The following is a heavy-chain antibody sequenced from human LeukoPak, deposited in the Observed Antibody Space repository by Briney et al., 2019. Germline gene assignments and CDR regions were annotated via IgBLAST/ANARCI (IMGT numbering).Heavy chain of an antibody. Sequence: SETLSLTCTVSGGSISRYYWSWIRQAAGKGLEWIGRIYSDGTITYNPSLQSRVTMSIDTSKNQFSLKLSFVTAADTAVYYCARDSGTTGEVKFDPWGQGTLVTVSS. V-gene: IGHV4-4*07. J-gene: IGHJ5*02. CDR1: GGSISRYY. CDR2: IYSDGTI. CDR3: ARDSGTTGEVKFDP. D-gene: IGHD4-17*01.